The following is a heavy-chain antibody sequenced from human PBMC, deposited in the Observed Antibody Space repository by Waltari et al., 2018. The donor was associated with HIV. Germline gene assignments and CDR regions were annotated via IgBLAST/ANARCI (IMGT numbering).Heavy chain of an antibody. CDR1: GFSLNNPRLG. V-gene: IGHV2-26*01. Sequence: QVTLKESGPVLVKPTDTLTLTCSVSGFSLNNPRLGVSWIRQPPGKALERLAHIFSDDERAYSTSLKTRLTISKDTSKWQVVLTMTNMDPVDTATYYCARIRPYYDSTGFYYYYYGMDVWGHGTTVTVSS. D-gene: IGHD3-22*01. J-gene: IGHJ6*02. CDR3: ARIRPYYDSTGFYYYYYGMDV. CDR2: IFSDDER.